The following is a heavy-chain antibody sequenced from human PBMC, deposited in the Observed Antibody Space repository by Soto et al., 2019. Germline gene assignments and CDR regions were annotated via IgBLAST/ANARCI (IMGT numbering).Heavy chain of an antibody. CDR3: GREVGIISQALWDF. CDR1: GFAFNNYG. J-gene: IGHJ4*02. D-gene: IGHD2-21*01. Sequence: VGALRLSCTVSGFAFNNYGINWVRQAPGKGLEWVSSISKSDYTYYSDSVKGRFTISRDNANNSVSLQMNTLRVEDTAVFSGGREVGIISQALWDFWGLGPWSPSPQ. V-gene: IGHV3-21*01. CDR2: ISKSDYT.